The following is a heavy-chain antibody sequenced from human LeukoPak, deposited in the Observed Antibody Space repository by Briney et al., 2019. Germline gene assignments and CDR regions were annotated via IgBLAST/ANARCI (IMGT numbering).Heavy chain of an antibody. CDR2: IYTSGST. CDR3: ARWGIAARPGYYYYMDV. CDR1: GGSISSYY. D-gene: IGHD6-6*01. V-gene: IGHV4-4*07. J-gene: IGHJ6*03. Sequence: SKTLSLTCTVSGGSISSYYWSWIRQPAGKGLEWIGRIYTSGSTNYNPSLKSRVTMSVDTSKNQFSLKLSSVTAADTAVYYCARWGIAARPGYYYYMDVWGKGTTVTVSS.